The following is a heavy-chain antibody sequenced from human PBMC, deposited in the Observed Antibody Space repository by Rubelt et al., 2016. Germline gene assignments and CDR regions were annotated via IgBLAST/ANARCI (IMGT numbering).Heavy chain of an antibody. D-gene: IGHD5-18*01. Sequence: QVQLVQSGAEVKKPGASVKVSCQASGYTFTSYYMHWVRQAPGHGLEYMGIINPTDGGTSYVQKFQGRVTMTRDTSTSTVYMERSSLRSDDTAVYYCARVGTAMVTTWGQGTLVTVSS. J-gene: IGHJ5*02. CDR1: GYTFTSYY. V-gene: IGHV1-46*01. CDR3: ARVGTAMVTT. CDR2: INPTDGGT.